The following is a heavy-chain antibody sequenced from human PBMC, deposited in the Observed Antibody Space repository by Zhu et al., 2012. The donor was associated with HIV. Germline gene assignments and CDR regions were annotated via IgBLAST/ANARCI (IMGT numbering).Heavy chain of an antibody. J-gene: IGHJ4*02. CDR3: ARLRDTSGYYYPFDY. D-gene: IGHD3-22*01. Sequence: QVQLQESGPGLVKPSETLSLTCSVSGGSTSSHYWSWIRQPPGKGLEWIGYVYYTGITNYNPSLKSRVTISLDMSKNQFSLKLTSVTAADTAVYYCARLRDTSGYYYPFDYWGQGTLVTVSS. V-gene: IGHV4-59*11. CDR2: VYYTGIT. CDR1: GGSTSSHY.